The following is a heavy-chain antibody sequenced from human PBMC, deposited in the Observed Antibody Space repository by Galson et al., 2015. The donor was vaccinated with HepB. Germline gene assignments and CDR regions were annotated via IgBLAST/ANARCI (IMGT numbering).Heavy chain of an antibody. CDR1: GGSISSYY. V-gene: IGHV4-59*01. D-gene: IGHD3-3*01. J-gene: IGHJ5*02. Sequence: TLSLTCTVSGGSISSYYWSWIRQPPGKGLEWIGYIYYSGSTNYNPSLKSRVTISVDTSKNQFSLKLSSVTAADTAVYYCARVAPYDFWSGQLGWFDPWGQGTLVTVSS. CDR2: IYYSGST. CDR3: ARVAPYDFWSGQLGWFDP.